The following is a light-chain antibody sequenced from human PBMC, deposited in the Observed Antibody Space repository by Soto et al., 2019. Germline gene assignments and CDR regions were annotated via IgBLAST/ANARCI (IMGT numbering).Light chain of an antibody. CDR3: QLYGASPKT. CDR2: DAS. Sequence: EIVLTQSPGTLSLSPGERATLSCRASQTVSTNYLAWYQQKPGQAPRLLIFDASTRATGIPDRFTGSGSGTDFTLPISRLEPEDFAVYYCQLYGASPKTFGQGTKVEIK. J-gene: IGKJ1*01. V-gene: IGKV3-20*01. CDR1: QTVSTNY.